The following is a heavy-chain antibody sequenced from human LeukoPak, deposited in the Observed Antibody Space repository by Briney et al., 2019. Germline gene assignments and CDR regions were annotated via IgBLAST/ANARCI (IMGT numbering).Heavy chain of an antibody. J-gene: IGHJ4*01. V-gene: IGHV4-38-2*01. CDR3: ARSVGY. CDR2: VYHSGIT. Sequence: SETLSLTCAVSGYSISSGYYWGWMRQPPGKGLEWIGSVYHSGITYYNPSLKSRVTISVDTSKNQFSLKLSSVTAADTAVYYCARSVGYWGQGTLVTVSS. CDR1: GYSISSGYY.